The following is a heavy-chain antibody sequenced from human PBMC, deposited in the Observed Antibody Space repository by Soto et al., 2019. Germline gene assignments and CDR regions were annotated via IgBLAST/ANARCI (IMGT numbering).Heavy chain of an antibody. J-gene: IGHJ5*02. Sequence: EVQVVESGGGLVKPGGSLRLSCTFTFSMYSMNWVRQATGKGLEWVASISSGSAYTKYAESVKGRFTISRKNAKNSLHLQMNSLRPEDTAIYHCARDQGGSYDSWFDPWGQGTLVSVSS. D-gene: IGHD1-26*01. CDR3: ARDQGGSYDSWFDP. V-gene: IGHV3-21*06. CDR1: TFSMYS. CDR2: ISSGSAYT.